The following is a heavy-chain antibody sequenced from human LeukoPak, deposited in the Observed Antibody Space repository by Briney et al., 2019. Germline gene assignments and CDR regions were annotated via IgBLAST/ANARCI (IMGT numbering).Heavy chain of an antibody. CDR2: ISSSSSTM. V-gene: IGHV3-48*01. Sequence: PGGSLRLSCAASGFTFSSYSMNWVRQAPGKGLDWVSYISSSSSTMYYADSVKGRFTISRDNAKNSLYLQMNSLRAEDTAVYYCARVSAAGISSHFDYWGQGTLVTVSS. CDR3: ARVSAAGISSHFDY. CDR1: GFTFSSYS. J-gene: IGHJ4*02. D-gene: IGHD6-13*01.